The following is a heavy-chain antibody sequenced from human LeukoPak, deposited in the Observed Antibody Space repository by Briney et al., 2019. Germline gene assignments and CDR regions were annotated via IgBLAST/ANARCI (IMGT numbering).Heavy chain of an antibody. CDR3: ARDMYYYDSDDYSHGMDV. Sequence: GGSLRLSCVASGFPVKSNYMSWVRQAPGKGLEWVSVIYDGTRTYYADSVKGRVTISRDNSGDTLFLQMNSLRAEDTAVYYCARDMYYYDSDDYSHGMDVWGQGTTVTVSS. CDR1: GFPVKSNY. D-gene: IGHD3-22*01. CDR2: IYDGTRT. J-gene: IGHJ6*02. V-gene: IGHV3-53*01.